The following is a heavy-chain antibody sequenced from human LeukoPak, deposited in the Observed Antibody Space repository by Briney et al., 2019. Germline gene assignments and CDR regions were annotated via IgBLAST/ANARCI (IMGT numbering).Heavy chain of an antibody. CDR2: INPSGGST. V-gene: IGHV1-46*01. CDR1: GCTFTSYY. Sequence: GASVKVSCKASGCTFTSYYMHWVRQAPGQGLGWMGIINPSGGSTSYAQKFQGRVTMTRDTSTSTVYMELSSLRSEDTAVYYCARDTPYCNSTSCYPSHFDYWGQGTLVTVSS. J-gene: IGHJ4*02. CDR3: ARDTPYCNSTSCYPSHFDY. D-gene: IGHD2-2*01.